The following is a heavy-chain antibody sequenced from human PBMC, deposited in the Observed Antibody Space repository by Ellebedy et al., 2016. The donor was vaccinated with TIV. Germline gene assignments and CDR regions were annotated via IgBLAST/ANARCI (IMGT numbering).Heavy chain of an antibody. D-gene: IGHD6-13*01. CDR3: ARVRDNSWYY. Sequence: ASVKVSCKASGYTFTSSDINWVRQATGQGLEWMGWMNPNRGNTGYAQKFQGRVTITRNTSISTAYMELSSLRSEDTAVYYCARVRDNSWYYWGQGTLVTVSS. J-gene: IGHJ4*02. CDR1: GYTFTSSD. V-gene: IGHV1-8*03. CDR2: MNPNRGNT.